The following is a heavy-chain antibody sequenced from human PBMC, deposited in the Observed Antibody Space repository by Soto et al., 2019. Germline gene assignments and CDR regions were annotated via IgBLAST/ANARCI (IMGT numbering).Heavy chain of an antibody. J-gene: IGHJ6*02. CDR1: GGSISSGDYY. CDR2: IYYSGST. CDR3: ARDRFLEWLRDYYGMDV. V-gene: IGHV4-30-4*01. D-gene: IGHD3-3*01. Sequence: SETLSLTCTVSGGSISSGDYYWSWIRQPPGKGLEWIGYIYYSGSTYYNPSLKGRVTISVDTSKNQFSLKLSSVTAADTAVYYCARDRFLEWLRDYYGMDVWGQGTTVTVSS.